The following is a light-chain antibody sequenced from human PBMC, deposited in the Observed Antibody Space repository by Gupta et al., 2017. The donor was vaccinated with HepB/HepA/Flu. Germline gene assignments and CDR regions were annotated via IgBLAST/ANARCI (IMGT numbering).Light chain of an antibody. CDR3: QQLNSYPPWT. CDR1: QGISSY. V-gene: IGKV1-9*01. J-gene: IGKJ1*01. Sequence: DIQLTQSPSFLSASVGDRVTITCRASQGISSYLAWYQQKPGKAPKLLIYAASTLKSGVPSRFSGSGSGTEFTLTISSLQPEDCVTYYCQQLNSYPPWTFGQGTKVEIK. CDR2: AAS.